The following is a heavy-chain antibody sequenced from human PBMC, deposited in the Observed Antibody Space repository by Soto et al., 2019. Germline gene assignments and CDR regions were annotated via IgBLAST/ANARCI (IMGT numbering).Heavy chain of an antibody. D-gene: IGHD3-22*01. J-gene: IGHJ5*02. CDR1: GYTFTSYA. CDR2: INAGNGNT. V-gene: IGHV1-3*01. CDR3: AITYYYDSSGYYPPNWFDP. Sequence: ASVEVSCKXSGYTFTSYAMHWVRQAPGQRLEWMGWINAGNGNTKYSQKFQGRVTITRDTSASTAYMELSSLRSEDTAVYYCAITYYYDSSGYYPPNWFDPWGQGALVTVSS.